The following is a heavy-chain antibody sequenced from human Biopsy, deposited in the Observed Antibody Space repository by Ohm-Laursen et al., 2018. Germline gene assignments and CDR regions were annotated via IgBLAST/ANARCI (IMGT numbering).Heavy chain of an antibody. D-gene: IGHD6-13*01. J-gene: IGHJ6*02. Sequence: TQTLTLTCSFSGFSLSARGMCVSWIRPAPGKALEWLARVDWDDYKAYSASLQTKLSISKDTSNDQVVLTVNNVDPADTATYYCARTPILIVSAGLVYRHRRHLQGMDVWGQGIAVTVS. CDR3: ARTPILIVSAGLVYRHRRHLQGMDV. V-gene: IGHV2-70*11. CDR1: GFSLSARGMC. CDR2: VDWDDYK.